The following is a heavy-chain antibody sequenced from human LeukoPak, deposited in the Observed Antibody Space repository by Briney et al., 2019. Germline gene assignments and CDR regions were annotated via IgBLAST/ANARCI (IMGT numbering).Heavy chain of an antibody. CDR1: GGSISSGSYY. Sequence: SETLSLTCTVSGGSISSGSYYWSWIRQPAGKGLEWIGRIYTSGSTNYNPSLKSRVTISLDTSKNQFSLNLSSVTAADTAVCYCARGPGGSSSSDFDYWGQGTLVTVSS. D-gene: IGHD6-6*01. CDR2: IYTSGST. CDR3: ARGPGGSSSSDFDY. J-gene: IGHJ4*02. V-gene: IGHV4-61*02.